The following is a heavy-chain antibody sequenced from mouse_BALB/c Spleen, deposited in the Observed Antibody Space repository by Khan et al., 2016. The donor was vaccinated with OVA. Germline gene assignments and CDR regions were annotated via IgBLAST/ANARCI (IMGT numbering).Heavy chain of an antibody. CDR3: ARSYYGNYREAGDY. V-gene: IGHV2-6-7*01. J-gene: IGHJ4*01. D-gene: IGHD2-10*01. CDR2: IWGDGST. Sequence: QVQLKESGPGLVAPSQSLSITCTVSGFSLTGYGVNWVRQPPGKGLEWLGMIWGDGSTDYNSALKSRLSISKDNSKSQVFLKMNRLQTDDTDWYCCARSYYGNYREAGDYWSQGTSGTVSS. CDR1: GFSLTGYG.